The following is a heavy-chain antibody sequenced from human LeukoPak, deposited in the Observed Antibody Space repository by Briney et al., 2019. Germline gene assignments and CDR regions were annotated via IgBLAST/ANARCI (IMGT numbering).Heavy chain of an antibody. CDR3: AREAYYDSSGYPTY. J-gene: IGHJ4*02. Sequence: ASVKVSCKASGYTFTGYYMHWVRQAPGQGLEWMGWINPNSGGTNYAQKFQGRVTMTRDTSISTAYMELSRLRSDDTAVYYCAREAYYDSSGYPTYWGQGTVVTVSS. V-gene: IGHV1-2*02. CDR1: GYTFTGYY. D-gene: IGHD3-22*01. CDR2: INPNSGGT.